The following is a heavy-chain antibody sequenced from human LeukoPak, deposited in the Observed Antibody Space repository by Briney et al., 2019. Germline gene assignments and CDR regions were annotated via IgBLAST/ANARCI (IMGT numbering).Heavy chain of an antibody. J-gene: IGHJ4*02. CDR2: ISGSGGST. CDR3: AKDPDFWSGYLANYFDY. D-gene: IGHD3-3*01. V-gene: IGHV3-23*01. CDR1: GFTFSSYE. Sequence: GGSLRLSCPAYGFTFSSYEMNWARQAPGKGLEWVSAISGSGGSTYYADSVKGRFTISRDNSKNTLYLQMNSLRAEDTAVYYCAKDPDFWSGYLANYFDYWGQGTLVTVSS.